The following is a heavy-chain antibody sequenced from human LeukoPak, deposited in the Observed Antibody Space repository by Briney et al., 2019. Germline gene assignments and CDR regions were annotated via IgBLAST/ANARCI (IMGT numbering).Heavy chain of an antibody. V-gene: IGHV3-74*01. Sequence: GGSLRLSCAASGFTFSSYWMHWVRQAPGKGLVWVSRINSDGSSTSYADSVKGRFTISRDNAKNTLYLQMNSLRAEDTAVYYCARAYCSSTSCYEFDYWGQGTLVTVSS. CDR2: INSDGSST. D-gene: IGHD2-2*01. J-gene: IGHJ4*02. CDR1: GFTFSSYW. CDR3: ARAYCSSTSCYEFDY.